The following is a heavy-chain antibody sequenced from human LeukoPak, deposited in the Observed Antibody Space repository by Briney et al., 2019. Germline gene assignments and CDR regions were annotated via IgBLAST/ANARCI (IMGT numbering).Heavy chain of an antibody. J-gene: IGHJ6*03. CDR2: INPNSGGT. D-gene: IGHD2-2*01. CDR3: ASFSRVPAAIPSYYYYYMDV. CDR1: GYTFTGYY. Sequence: ASVKVSCKASGYTFTGYYMHWVRQAPGQGLEWMGWINPNSGGTNYAQKFQGRVTMTRDTSISTAYMELSRLRSDDTAVYYCASFSRVPAAIPSYYYYYMDVWGKGTTVTVSS. V-gene: IGHV1-2*02.